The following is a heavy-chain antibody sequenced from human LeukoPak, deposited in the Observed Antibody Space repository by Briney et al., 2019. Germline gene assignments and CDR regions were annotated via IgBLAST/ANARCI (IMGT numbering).Heavy chain of an antibody. CDR1: GFSFDRYE. J-gene: IGHJ1*01. CDR2: VSANGATT. Sequence: PRRSMSLSCAASGFSFDRYEMNWVRRAPGRGLEWISYVSANGATTYYAESVRGRFSISRDNAKTSLSLQMNSLRVEDTAVYYCAIGGEGSGTYFGHWGQGTLVTVFS. D-gene: IGHD1-26*01. V-gene: IGHV3-48*03. CDR3: AIGGEGSGTYFGH.